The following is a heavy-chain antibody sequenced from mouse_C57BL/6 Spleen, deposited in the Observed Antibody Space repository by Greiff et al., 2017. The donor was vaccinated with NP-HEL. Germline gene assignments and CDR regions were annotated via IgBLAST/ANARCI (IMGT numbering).Heavy chain of an antibody. V-gene: IGHV14-4*01. CDR3: TTPLFGTTVVASFDY. J-gene: IGHJ2*01. CDR1: GFNIKDDY. CDR2: IDPENGDT. D-gene: IGHD1-1*01. Sequence: EVQLQQSGAELVRPGASVKLSCTASGFNIKDDYMHWVKQRPEQGLEWIGWIDPENGDTEYASKFQGKATITADTSSNTAYLQLSSLTSEDTAVYYCTTPLFGTTVVASFDYWGQGTTLTVSS.